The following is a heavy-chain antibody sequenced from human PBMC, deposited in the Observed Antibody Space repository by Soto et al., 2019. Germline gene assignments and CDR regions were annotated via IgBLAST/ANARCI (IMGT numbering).Heavy chain of an antibody. CDR3: AHKSDHDILTGPPRY. V-gene: IGHV2-5*01. CDR2: IYWNDDK. CDR1: GFSLSTSGVG. Sequence: SGPTLVNPTQTLTLTCTFSGFSLSTSGVGVGWIRQPPGKALEWLALIYWNDDKRYSPSLKSRLTITKDTSKNQVVLTMTNMDPVDTATYYCAHKSDHDILTGPPRYWGQGTLVTVSS. D-gene: IGHD3-9*01. J-gene: IGHJ4*02.